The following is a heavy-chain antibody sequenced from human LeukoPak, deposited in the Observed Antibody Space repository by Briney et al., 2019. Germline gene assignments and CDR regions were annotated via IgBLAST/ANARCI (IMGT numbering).Heavy chain of an antibody. CDR1: GYTFTSYG. J-gene: IGHJ6*03. V-gene: IGHV1-69*04. D-gene: IGHD3-3*01. Sequence: SVKVSCKASGYTFTSYGISWLRQPPGQGLEWMGRIIPIHGIAKYAQKFQGSVTITAEKSTSTAYMELSSLRSDDTAVYYCARDPDFWSGYYYMDVWGKGTTFTVSS. CDR3: ARDPDFWSGYYYMDV. CDR2: IIPIHGIA.